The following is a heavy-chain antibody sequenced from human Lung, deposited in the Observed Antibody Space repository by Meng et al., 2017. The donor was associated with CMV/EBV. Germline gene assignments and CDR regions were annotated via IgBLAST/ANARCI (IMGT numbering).Heavy chain of an antibody. D-gene: IGHD4-11*01. J-gene: IGHJ4*02. Sequence: GESXKISXVASGFSFSSYEINWVRQAPGKGLEWVSYISSSGTTIYYAASVKGRFTISRDNAKNSVYLQMNSLSAEDTAIYYCAREATRLQLVLDYWGQGTLVTVSS. CDR3: AREATRLQLVLDY. V-gene: IGHV3-48*03. CDR1: GFSFSSYE. CDR2: ISSSGTTI.